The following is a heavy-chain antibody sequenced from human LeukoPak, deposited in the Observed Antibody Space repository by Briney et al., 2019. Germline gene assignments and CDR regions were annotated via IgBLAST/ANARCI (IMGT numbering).Heavy chain of an antibody. CDR2: INPNSGGT. J-gene: IGHJ6*03. V-gene: IGHV1/OR15-1*04. CDR3: AREPDYDFWSGYPHSYMDV. Sequence: ASVKVSCKASGYIFTDYYMHWVRQAPGQELGWMGRINPNSGGTNYAQKFQGRVTTTRDTSISTAYMELSRLRSDDTAVYYCAREPDYDFWSGYPHSYMDVWGKGTTVTVSS. CDR1: GYIFTDYY. D-gene: IGHD3-3*01.